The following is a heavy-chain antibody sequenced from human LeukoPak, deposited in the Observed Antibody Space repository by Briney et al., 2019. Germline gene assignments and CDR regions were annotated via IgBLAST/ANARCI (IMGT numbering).Heavy chain of an antibody. CDR1: GFPLISYA. CDR3: AKGLTTGWFYFDY. CDR2: VSAGGGAT. J-gene: IGHJ4*02. D-gene: IGHD6-19*01. V-gene: IGHV3-23*01. Sequence: GGSLRLSCTASGFPLISYAMSWVRQAPGRGLEWVSTVSAGGGATHYADSAKGRLTISRDNSKNMLYLQMNSLRAEDTAVYYCAKGLTTGWFYFDYWGQGALVTVSS.